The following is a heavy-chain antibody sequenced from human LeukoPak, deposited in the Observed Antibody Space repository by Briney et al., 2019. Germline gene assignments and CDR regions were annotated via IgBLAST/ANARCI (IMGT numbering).Heavy chain of an antibody. V-gene: IGHV1-18*01. D-gene: IGHD3-22*01. Sequence: ASVKVSCKASGYTFTSYGISWVRQAPGQGLEWMGWISAYNGNTNYAQKFQHRVTMTRDSSPSTAYMELSRLRSDDTAVYYCASAGLWDFYDSSGYHNGAFDIWGQGTMVTVSS. J-gene: IGHJ3*02. CDR3: ASAGLWDFYDSSGYHNGAFDI. CDR1: GYTFTSYG. CDR2: ISAYNGNT.